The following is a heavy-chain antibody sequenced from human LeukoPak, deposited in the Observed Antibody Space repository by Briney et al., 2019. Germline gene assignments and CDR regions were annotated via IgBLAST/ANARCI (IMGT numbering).Heavy chain of an antibody. CDR1: GFTFSSYA. V-gene: IGHV3-23*01. CDR2: FSGTSST. CDR3: AKLKQWQPQRYFFEY. J-gene: IGHJ4*02. Sequence: GGSLILSCAASGFTFSSYAMSWVRQAPGKGLEWVSTFSGTSSTSYADAVKGRVTISRDNSKNTLYLQLNSLRAEDTAVYYCAKLKQWQPQRYFFEYWGQGALVTVAS. D-gene: IGHD6-19*01.